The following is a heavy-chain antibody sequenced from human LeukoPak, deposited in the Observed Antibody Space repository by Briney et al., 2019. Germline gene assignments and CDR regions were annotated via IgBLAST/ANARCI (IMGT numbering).Heavy chain of an antibody. J-gene: IGHJ5*02. CDR1: GYTFPSYD. CDR2: MNPNSGNT. D-gene: IGHD3-3*01. CDR3: ARGRVKGITIFGVVASNWFDP. Sequence: GASVTVSCKASGYTFPSYDINWVRQATGQGLEWMGWMNPNSGNTGYAQKFQGRVTITRNTSISTAYMELSSLRSEYTAVYYCARGRVKGITIFGVVASNWFDPWGQGTLVTVSS. V-gene: IGHV1-8*01.